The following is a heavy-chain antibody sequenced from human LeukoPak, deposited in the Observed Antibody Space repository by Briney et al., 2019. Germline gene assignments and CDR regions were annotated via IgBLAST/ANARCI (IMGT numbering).Heavy chain of an antibody. CDR1: GFNFRTYG. CDR2: ISGNSGST. V-gene: IGHV3-23*01. CDR3: VKGGQCGSSSCYYHTGMDV. Sequence: GGSLRLSCTASGFNFRTYGMRWVRQAPGKGLEWVSAISGNSGSTYYADSVKGRFTISRDNSKNTLHLQLNSLRVEDTAVYYCVKGGQCGSSSCYYHTGMDVWGQGTTVTVSS. J-gene: IGHJ6*02. D-gene: IGHD2-2*03.